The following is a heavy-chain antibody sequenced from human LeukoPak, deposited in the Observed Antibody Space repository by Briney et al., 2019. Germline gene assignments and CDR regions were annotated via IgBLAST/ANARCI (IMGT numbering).Heavy chain of an antibody. CDR2: INPNSGGT. V-gene: IGHV1-2*02. CDR3: ARSIAAAGHFDY. Sequence: ASVKVSSKASGYTFTGYYMHWVRQAPGQGLEWMGWINPNSGGTNYAQKFQGRVTMTRDTSISTAYMELSRLRSDDTAVYYCARSIAAAGHFDYWGQGTLVTVSS. D-gene: IGHD6-13*01. CDR1: GYTFTGYY. J-gene: IGHJ4*02.